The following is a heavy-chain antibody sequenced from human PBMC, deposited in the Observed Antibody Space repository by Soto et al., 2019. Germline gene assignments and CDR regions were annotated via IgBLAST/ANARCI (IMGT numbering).Heavy chain of an antibody. CDR3: ARGSPRPLIAARYFDY. D-gene: IGHD6-6*01. Sequence: SETLSLTCTVSGGSISSGGYYWSWIRQHPGKGLEWIGYIYYSGSTYYNPSLKSRVTISVDTSKNQFSLKLSSVTAADTAVYYCARGSPRPLIAARYFDYWGQGTLVTVSS. CDR2: IYYSGST. J-gene: IGHJ4*02. CDR1: GGSISSGGYY. V-gene: IGHV4-31*03.